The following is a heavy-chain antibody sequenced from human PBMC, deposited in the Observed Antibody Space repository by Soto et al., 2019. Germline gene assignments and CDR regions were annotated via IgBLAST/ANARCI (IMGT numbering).Heavy chain of an antibody. J-gene: IGHJ6*02. CDR1: GGSLSGYY. V-gene: IGHV4-34*01. CDR2: INHSGST. Sequence: SEALSLTCAVYGGSLSGYYWRWSRQPPGKGLEWIGEINHSGSTNYNPSLKSRVTISVDTSKNPFSLKLSSVTAADTAVYYCARGPSCAMGVPAAGMAVWGQGTTVPVSS. CDR3: ARGPSCAMGVPAAGMAV. D-gene: IGHD2-2*01.